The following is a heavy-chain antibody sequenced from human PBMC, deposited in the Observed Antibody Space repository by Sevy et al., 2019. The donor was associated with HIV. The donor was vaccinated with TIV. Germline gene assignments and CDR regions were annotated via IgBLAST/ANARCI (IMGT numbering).Heavy chain of an antibody. J-gene: IGHJ4*02. CDR2: IYYSGNT. CDR1: GGSIRNADYW. V-gene: IGHV4-30-4*01. D-gene: IGHD3-3*01. Sequence: SETLSLTCTVSGGSIRNADYWWSWIRQPPGRGLEWIGHIYYSGNTYSNPSLRSRVTKSINTSKNHFSLTLSSVTAADTAVYYCARERVFSSPGYWGQGTLVTVSS. CDR3: ARERVFSSPGY.